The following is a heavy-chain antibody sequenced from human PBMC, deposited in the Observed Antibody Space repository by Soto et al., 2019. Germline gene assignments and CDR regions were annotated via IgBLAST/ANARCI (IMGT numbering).Heavy chain of an antibody. J-gene: IGHJ6*02. V-gene: IGHV3-74*01. CDR2: INSDGSST. Sequence: GSLRLSCAASGFTFSSYWMHWVRQAPGKGLVWVSRINSDGSSTGYADSVKGRFTISRDNAKNTLYLQMNSLRAEDTAVYYCARDWRAAAGYYYYYGMEVWGQGTTVTVSS. CDR3: ARDWRAAAGYYYYYGMEV. D-gene: IGHD6-13*01. CDR1: GFTFSSYW.